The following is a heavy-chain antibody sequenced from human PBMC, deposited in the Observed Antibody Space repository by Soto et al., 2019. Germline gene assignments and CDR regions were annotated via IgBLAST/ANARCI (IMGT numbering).Heavy chain of an antibody. CDR3: AARVAPNWFDP. V-gene: IGHV3-33*01. CDR1: GFTFSSYG. CDR2: IWYDGSNK. D-gene: IGHD5-12*01. Sequence: VGSLRLSCAASGFTFSSYGMHWVRQAPGKGLEWVAVIWYDGSNKYYADSVKGRFTISRDNSKNTLYLQMNSLRAEDTAVYYCAARVAPNWFDPWGQGTLVTVSS. J-gene: IGHJ5*02.